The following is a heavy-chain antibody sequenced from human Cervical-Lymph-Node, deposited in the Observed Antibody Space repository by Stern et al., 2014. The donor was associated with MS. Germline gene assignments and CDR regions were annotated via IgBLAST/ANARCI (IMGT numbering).Heavy chain of an antibody. J-gene: IGHJ4*02. CDR1: GGTFSSYA. Sequence: QVQLVQSGAEVKKPRSSVKVSCKASGGTFSSYAVNWVRQAPGQGLHWMGGIIPILGTANYAQKFQGRVTITADESTSTAYMELSSLKSEDTAVYYCARTSTRGFDYWGQGTLVTVSS. CDR2: IIPILGTA. CDR3: ARTSTRGFDY. D-gene: IGHD3-10*01. V-gene: IGHV1-69*01.